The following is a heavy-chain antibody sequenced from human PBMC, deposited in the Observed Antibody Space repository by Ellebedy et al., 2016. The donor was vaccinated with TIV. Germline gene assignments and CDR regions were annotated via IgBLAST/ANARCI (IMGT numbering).Heavy chain of an antibody. Sequence: SVKVSXXASGGTFSSYAISWVRQAPGQGLEWMGGIIPIFGTANYAQKFQGRVTITADESTSTAYMELSSLRSEDTAVYYCIYGDYGSNYYGMDVWGQGTTVTVSS. V-gene: IGHV1-69*13. CDR1: GGTFSSYA. D-gene: IGHD4-17*01. J-gene: IGHJ6*02. CDR2: IIPIFGTA. CDR3: IYGDYGSNYYGMDV.